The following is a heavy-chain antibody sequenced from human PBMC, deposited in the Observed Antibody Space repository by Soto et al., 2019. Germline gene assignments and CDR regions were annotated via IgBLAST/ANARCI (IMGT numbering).Heavy chain of an antibody. Sequence: PSGTPSLTLVFSCGSLRSYYLGWILQPPGKGLEWIGYIYYSGSTNYNPSLKSRVTISVDTSKNQFSLKLSSVTAADTAVYYCARETYDILTGYYFDYWGQGTLVTVSS. D-gene: IGHD3-9*01. CDR1: CGSLRSYY. J-gene: IGHJ4*02. CDR3: ARETYDILTGYYFDY. CDR2: IYYSGST. V-gene: IGHV4-59*01.